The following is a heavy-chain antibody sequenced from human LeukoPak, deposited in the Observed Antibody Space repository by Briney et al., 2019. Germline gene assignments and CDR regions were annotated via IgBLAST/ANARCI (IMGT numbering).Heavy chain of an antibody. J-gene: IGHJ4*02. CDR2: IDWNSGTM. V-gene: IGHV3-9*01. D-gene: IGHD2/OR15-2a*01. Sequence: QPGRSLRLSCAASGFTFDDYDMQWVRQAPGKGLEWVSGIDWNSGTMGYADSVKGRFTISRDNAKNALYLQMNSLRPEDTAFYYCAKDSGMGVYGFDHWGQGTLVTVSS. CDR3: AKDSGMGVYGFDH. CDR1: GFTFDDYD.